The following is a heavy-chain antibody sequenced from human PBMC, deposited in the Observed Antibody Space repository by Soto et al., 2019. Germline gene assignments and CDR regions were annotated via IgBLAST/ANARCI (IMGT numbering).Heavy chain of an antibody. CDR1: GFTFDYYW. CDR2: VHSDGTTT. V-gene: IGHV3-74*01. J-gene: IGHJ3*01. CDR3: ARGDRGGFDL. Sequence: EVQLVESGGGLVQPGESLRLSCAASGFTFDYYWMHWVRQAPGKGLVWVSRVHSDGTTTTYADSVKGRFTISRDNARNMVSLQMSSLRAEDTAIYYCARGDRGGFDLWGHGTVVTVSS. D-gene: IGHD3-10*01.